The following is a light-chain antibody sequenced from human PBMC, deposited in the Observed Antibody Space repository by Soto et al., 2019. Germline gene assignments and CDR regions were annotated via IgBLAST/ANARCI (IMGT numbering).Light chain of an antibody. CDR2: GAS. J-gene: IGKJ2*01. CDR3: QQYENWYT. CDR1: QSVSSN. V-gene: IGKV3-15*01. Sequence: EIVLTQSPATLSVSPGERATLSCRASQSVSSNLAWYQQKPGQAPRLLIFGASTRATGVPSRFSGSGSGTEFSLTISTLPSEDVAIYYCQQYENWYTFGQGTKLEIK.